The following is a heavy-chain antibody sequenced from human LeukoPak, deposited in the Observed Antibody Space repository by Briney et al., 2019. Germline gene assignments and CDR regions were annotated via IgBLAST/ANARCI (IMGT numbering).Heavy chain of an antibody. CDR3: ARDGGAAGFDY. CDR2: MYSGGTT. V-gene: IGHV4-59*01. J-gene: IGHJ4*02. D-gene: IGHD3-16*01. CDR1: DGSINGYY. Sequence: SETLSLTCTVSDGSINGYYWSWIRQPPGKGLDWIGYMYSGGTTNYSPSLKSRVTISEDMSKNQFSLKLTSVTAADTAVYYCARDGGAAGFDYWGQGTLVTVSS.